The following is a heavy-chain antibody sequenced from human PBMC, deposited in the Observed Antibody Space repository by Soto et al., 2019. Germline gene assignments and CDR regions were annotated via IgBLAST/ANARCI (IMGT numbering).Heavy chain of an antibody. V-gene: IGHV4-34*01. CDR2: INHSGST. CDR3: ARAPPQNYDFWSGRYFQH. Sequence: PSETLSLTCAVYGGSFSGYYWSWIRQPPGKGLEWIGEINHSGSTNYNPSLKSRVTISVDTSKNQFSLKLSSVTAADTAVYYCARAPPQNYDFWSGRYFQHWGQGTLVNVAS. CDR1: GGSFSGYY. J-gene: IGHJ1*01. D-gene: IGHD3-3*01.